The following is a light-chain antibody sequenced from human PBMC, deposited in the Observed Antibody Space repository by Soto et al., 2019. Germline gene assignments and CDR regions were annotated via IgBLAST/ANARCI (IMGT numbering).Light chain of an antibody. Sequence: EIVMTQSPATLSVSPGERATVSSRATQSVSSNLAWYQQKPGQAPRLLIYGASTRATGIPARFSGSGSGTEFTLTISSLQSEDFAVYYCQKYNNWPPLTFGGGTKVDIK. CDR2: GAS. CDR1: QSVSSN. J-gene: IGKJ4*01. V-gene: IGKV3-15*01. CDR3: QKYNNWPPLT.